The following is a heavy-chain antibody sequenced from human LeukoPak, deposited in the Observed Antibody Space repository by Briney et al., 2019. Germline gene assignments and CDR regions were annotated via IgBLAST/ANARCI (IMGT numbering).Heavy chain of an antibody. CDR1: GFTFSNYG. CDR2: IWHDGSNK. J-gene: IGHJ4*02. CDR3: AGGSGISDF. V-gene: IGHV3-33*01. Sequence: GRSLRLSCAASGFTFSNYGMRWVRQAPGKGLEWVALIWHDGSNKYYADSVKGRFTISRDNSKNTLYLQMNSLRAEDTAVYYCAGGSGISDFWGQGTLVTVSS. D-gene: IGHD1-26*01.